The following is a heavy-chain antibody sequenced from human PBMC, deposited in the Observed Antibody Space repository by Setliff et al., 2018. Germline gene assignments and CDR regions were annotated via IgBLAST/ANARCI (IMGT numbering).Heavy chain of an antibody. D-gene: IGHD2-15*01. J-gene: IGHJ6*03. CDR1: GYTFTGYY. V-gene: IGHV1-2*02. CDR3: AREKVVVVSATSYHYYMDV. Sequence: ASVKVSCKASGYTFTGYYMHWVRQAPGQGLEWMGWINPNNGGTDYAQKFQGRVTITTDESTNTAYMELSSLRSEDTAMYYCAREKVVVVSATSYHYYMDVWGKGTTVTVSS. CDR2: INPNNGGT.